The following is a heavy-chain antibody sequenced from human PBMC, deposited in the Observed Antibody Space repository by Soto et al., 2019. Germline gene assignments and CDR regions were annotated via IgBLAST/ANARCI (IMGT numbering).Heavy chain of an antibody. D-gene: IGHD3-16*01. Sequence: PGGSLRLSCAASGFTFSSYEMNWVRQAPGKGLEWVSYISSSGSTIYYADSVKGRFTISRDNAKNSLYLQMNSLRAEDTAVYYCARAGGQEGESTYYYGMDVWGQGTTVTVSS. CDR1: GFTFSSYE. CDR3: ARAGGQEGESTYYYGMDV. V-gene: IGHV3-48*03. CDR2: ISSSGSTI. J-gene: IGHJ6*02.